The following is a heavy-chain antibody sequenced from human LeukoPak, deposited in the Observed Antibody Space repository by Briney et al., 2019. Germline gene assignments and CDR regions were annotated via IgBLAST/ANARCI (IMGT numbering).Heavy chain of an antibody. Sequence: PGGSLRLSCVASGFVVSNKYMSWVRQAPGKGLKWVSVIYSDGDTHYADSVKGRFIISRDNSKNTLYLQMNSLRLDDTGVYYCAILPGYWGQGTLVTVSS. J-gene: IGHJ4*02. CDR2: IYSDGDT. CDR1: GFVVSNKY. V-gene: IGHV3-66*02. CDR3: AILPGY.